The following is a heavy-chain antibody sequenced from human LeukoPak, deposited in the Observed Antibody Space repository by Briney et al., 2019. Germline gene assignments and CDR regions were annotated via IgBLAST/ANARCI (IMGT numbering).Heavy chain of an antibody. D-gene: IGHD3-22*01. V-gene: IGHV4-4*07. J-gene: IGHJ5*02. CDR1: GGSISSYY. Sequence: PSETLSLTCTVSGGSISSYYWSWIRQPAGKGLEWIGRIYTGGSTNYNPSLKSRVTMSVDTSKNQFSLKLSSVTAADTAVYYCARESSGYYYLSWFDPWGQGTLVTVSS. CDR3: ARESSGYYYLSWFDP. CDR2: IYTGGST.